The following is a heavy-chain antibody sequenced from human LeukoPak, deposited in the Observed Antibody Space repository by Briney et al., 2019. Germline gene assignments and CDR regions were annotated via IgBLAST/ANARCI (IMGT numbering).Heavy chain of an antibody. D-gene: IGHD3-10*01. V-gene: IGHV3-30*01. CDR1: GFTLSSYA. CDR2: ISYDGSYK. CDR3: ASRTDTSYGLDI. Sequence: GSLRLSCAASGFTLSSYAMHWVRQAPGKGLEWVAVISYDGSYKYYADSVKGRLTISRDNSKNTLYLQMNSLRPEDTAVYYCASRTDTSYGLDIWGQGTMVTVSS. J-gene: IGHJ3*02.